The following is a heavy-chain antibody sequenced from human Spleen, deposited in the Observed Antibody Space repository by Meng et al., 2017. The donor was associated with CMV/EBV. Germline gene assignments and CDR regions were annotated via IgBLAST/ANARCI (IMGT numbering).Heavy chain of an antibody. D-gene: IGHD3-16*01. Sequence: FTFSGYAMHWVRQAPGKGLEWVAVISYDGSNKYYADSVKGRFTISRDNSKNTLYLQMNSLRAEDTAVYYCARVRHGGHLRYRDFDYWGQGTLVTVSS. V-gene: IGHV3-30*04. J-gene: IGHJ4*02. CDR1: FTFSGYA. CDR2: ISYDGSNK. CDR3: ARVRHGGHLRYRDFDY.